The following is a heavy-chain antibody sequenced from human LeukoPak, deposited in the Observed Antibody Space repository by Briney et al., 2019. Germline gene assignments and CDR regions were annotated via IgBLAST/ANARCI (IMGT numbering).Heavy chain of an antibody. CDR1: GFTFDDYG. CDR2: INWNGGST. V-gene: IGHV3-20*04. Sequence: GGSLRLSCAASGFTFDDYGMSWVRHGTGKGLEWVSGINWNGGSTGYADSVKGRFAISRDNAKNSLYLQMNSLRAEDTALYYCARDLSDKAGYSTSWGQGTLVTVSS. J-gene: IGHJ5*02. CDR3: ARDLSDKAGYSTS. D-gene: IGHD6-13*01.